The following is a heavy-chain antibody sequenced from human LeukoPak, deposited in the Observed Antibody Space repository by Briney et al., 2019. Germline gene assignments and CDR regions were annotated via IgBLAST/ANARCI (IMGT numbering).Heavy chain of an antibody. CDR2: IGTAGDT. CDR3: AKDAGDY. CDR1: GFTFSSYD. J-gene: IGHJ4*02. V-gene: IGHV3-13*01. Sequence: GGSLRLSCAASGFTFSSYDMHWVSQATGKGLEWVSAIGTAGDTYYPGSVKGRFTISRDNSKNTLYLQMNSLRAEDTAVYYCAKDAGDYWGQGTLVTVSS.